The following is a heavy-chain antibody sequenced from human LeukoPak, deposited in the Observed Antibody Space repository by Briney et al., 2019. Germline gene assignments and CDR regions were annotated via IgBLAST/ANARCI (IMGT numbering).Heavy chain of an antibody. V-gene: IGHV1-2*02. D-gene: IGHD2-8*01. CDR2: INPNSGGT. CDR1: GYTFTGYY. J-gene: IGHJ5*02. CDR3: ARDLGYCTNGVCYISWFDP. Sequence: ASVKVSCKASGYTFTGYYMHWVRQAPGQGLEWMGRINPNSGGTNYAQKFQGRVTMTRDTSISTAYMELSRLRSDDTAVYYCARDLGYCTNGVCYISWFDPWGQGTLVTVSS.